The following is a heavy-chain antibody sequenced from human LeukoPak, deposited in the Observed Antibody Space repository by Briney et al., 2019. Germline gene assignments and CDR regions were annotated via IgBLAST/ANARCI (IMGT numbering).Heavy chain of an antibody. Sequence: GGSLRLSCAASGFTFDDYAMHWVRQAPGKGLEWVSGISWNSGSIGYADSVKGRFTISRDNAKNSLYLQMNSLRAEDTALYYCAKALDSSGYHDAFDNWGQGTMVTVSS. CDR2: ISWNSGSI. D-gene: IGHD3-22*01. V-gene: IGHV3-9*01. J-gene: IGHJ3*02. CDR1: GFTFDDYA. CDR3: AKALDSSGYHDAFDN.